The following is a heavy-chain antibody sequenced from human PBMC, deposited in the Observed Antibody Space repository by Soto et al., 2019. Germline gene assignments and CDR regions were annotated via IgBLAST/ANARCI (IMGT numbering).Heavy chain of an antibody. V-gene: IGHV1-3*01. D-gene: IGHD3-10*01. CDR2: INAGNGNT. CDR1: GYTFTSYA. Sequence: ASVKVSCKASGYTFTSYAMHWVRQAPGKRLEWMGWINAGNGNTKYSQKFQGRVTITRDTSASTAYKELSSLRSEDTAVYYCARVLPILYYGSGSSGYFDYWGQGTLVTVSS. J-gene: IGHJ4*02. CDR3: ARVLPILYYGSGSSGYFDY.